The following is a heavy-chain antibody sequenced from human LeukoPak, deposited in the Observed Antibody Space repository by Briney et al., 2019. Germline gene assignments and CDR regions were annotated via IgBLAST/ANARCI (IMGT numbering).Heavy chain of an antibody. V-gene: IGHV1-18*01. Sequence: ASVKVSCKASGYTFTSYGISWVRQAPGQGLEWMGWISAYNGNTNYAQKFQGRVTMTRDTSISTAYMELSRLRSDDTAVYYCARGGYYYGSGKVYYMDVWGKGTTVTVSS. CDR1: GYTFTSYG. CDR3: ARGGYYYGSGKVYYMDV. J-gene: IGHJ6*03. D-gene: IGHD3-10*01. CDR2: ISAYNGNT.